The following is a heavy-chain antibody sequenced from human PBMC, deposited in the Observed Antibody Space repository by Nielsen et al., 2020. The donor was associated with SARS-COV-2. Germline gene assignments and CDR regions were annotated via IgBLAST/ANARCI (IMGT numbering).Heavy chain of an antibody. J-gene: IGHJ6*02. Sequence: GESLKISCAASGFTFSSYGMHWVRQAPGKGLEWVSYISSSSSTIYYADSVKGRFTISRDNAKNSLYLQMNSLRAEDTAVYYCARGGAPSYYYYGMDVWGQGTTVTVSS. V-gene: IGHV3-48*01. CDR2: ISSSSSTI. CDR3: ARGGAPSYYYYGMDV. CDR1: GFTFSSYG. D-gene: IGHD3-10*01.